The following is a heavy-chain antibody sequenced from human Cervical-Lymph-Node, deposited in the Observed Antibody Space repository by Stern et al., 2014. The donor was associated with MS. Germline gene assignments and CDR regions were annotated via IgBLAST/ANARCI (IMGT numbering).Heavy chain of an antibody. V-gene: IGHV2-5*02. Sequence: QVTLKESGPALVKPTQTLTLTCTFSGFSLTTNGVAVGWVRQTPGQALEGLALIYWDDDKRYSPSLRHRLTITKDTSESQVVLTMTNTAPVDSGTYYCVHAPLGDYLEDAFAIWGQGTVVTVSS. J-gene: IGHJ3*02. CDR2: IYWDDDK. CDR3: VHAPLGDYLEDAFAI. D-gene: IGHD4-17*01. CDR1: GFSLTTNGVA.